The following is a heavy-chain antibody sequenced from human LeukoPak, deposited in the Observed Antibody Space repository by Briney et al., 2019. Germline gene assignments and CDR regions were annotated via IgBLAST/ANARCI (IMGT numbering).Heavy chain of an antibody. J-gene: IGHJ5*02. V-gene: IGHV4-39*01. CDR3: ARHAQKAARLSPFDP. D-gene: IGHD6-6*01. CDR2: IYYSGST. CDR1: GGSISSSSYS. Sequence: PSETLSLTCTVSGGSISSSSYSWGWIRQPPGKGLEWIGSIYYSGSTYYNPSLKSRVTISVDTSKNQFSLKLSSVTAADTAVYYCARHAQKAARLSPFDPWGQGTLVTVSS.